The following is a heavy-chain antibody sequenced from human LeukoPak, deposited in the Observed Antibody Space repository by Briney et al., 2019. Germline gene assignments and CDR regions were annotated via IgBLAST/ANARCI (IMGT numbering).Heavy chain of an antibody. V-gene: IGHV3-21*01. Sequence: GGSLRLSCAASGFTFTSYSMNWVRRAPGKGLEWVSSISSSSTYISYANSVEGRFTISRDNAKNSLYLQMNSLRTEDTAVYYCARERVDYGDWSRYYHYGMDVWGRGTTVTVTS. J-gene: IGHJ6*02. D-gene: IGHD4-17*01. CDR2: ISSSSTYI. CDR3: ARERVDYGDWSRYYHYGMDV. CDR1: GFTFTSYS.